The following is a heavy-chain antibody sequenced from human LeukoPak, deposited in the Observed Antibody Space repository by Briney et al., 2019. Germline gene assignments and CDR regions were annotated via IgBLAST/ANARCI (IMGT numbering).Heavy chain of an antibody. V-gene: IGHV4-59*10. J-gene: IGHJ4*02. CDR2: IYTSGST. D-gene: IGHD5-24*01. CDR3: AREDGYRYYFDY. CDR1: GFTFSSYA. Sequence: PGGSLRLSCAASGFTFSSYAMSWVRQAPGKGLEWIGRIYTSGSTNYNPSLKSRVTMSVDTSKNQFSLKLSSVTAADTAVYYCAREDGYRYYFDYWGQGTLVTVS.